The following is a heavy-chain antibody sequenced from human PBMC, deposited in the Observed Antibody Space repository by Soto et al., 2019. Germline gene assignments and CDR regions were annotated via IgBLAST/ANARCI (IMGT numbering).Heavy chain of an antibody. Sequence: GGSLRLSCAASGFTFRSFAMSWVRQAPGNGLEWVPAISATGTSTYYADSVKGRFTISRDNSKNTLYLEMNSLRAEDTAVYFCAKRYHTTTSCFDYWGQGTLVTVSS. CDR2: ISATGTST. J-gene: IGHJ4*02. D-gene: IGHD2-2*01. CDR1: GFTFRSFA. CDR3: AKRYHTTTSCFDY. V-gene: IGHV3-23*01.